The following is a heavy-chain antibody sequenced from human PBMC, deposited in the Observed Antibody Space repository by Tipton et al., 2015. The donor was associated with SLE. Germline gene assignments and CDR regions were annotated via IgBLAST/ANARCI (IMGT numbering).Heavy chain of an antibody. V-gene: IGHV1-46*01. CDR3: SRSTGLPAGSRYYYGVDL. CDR2: INPSDGRK. Sequence: QLVQSGAEVKKPGASVKVSCKASGYTFTSHYIHWVRQAPGQGLEWMGVINPSDGRKTYAQKFQDRVTMTRDTSTVYMELSSLTSEDTAVYFCSRSTGLPAGSRYYYGVDLWGQGTTVKVSS. CDR1: GYTFTSHY. D-gene: IGHD1-26*01. J-gene: IGHJ6*02.